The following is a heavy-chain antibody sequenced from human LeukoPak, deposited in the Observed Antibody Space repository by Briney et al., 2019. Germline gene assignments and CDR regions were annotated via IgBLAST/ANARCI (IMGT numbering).Heavy chain of an antibody. J-gene: IGHJ4*02. Sequence: GGSLRLSCAASGFTFSSYSMNWVRQAPGKGLEWVSSISSSSSYIYYADSVKGRFTISRDNAKNSLYLQMNSLRAEDTAVYYCASMDYDFWSGYYFDYWGQGTLVTVSS. CDR2: ISSSSSYI. V-gene: IGHV3-21*01. CDR1: GFTFSSYS. CDR3: ASMDYDFWSGYYFDY. D-gene: IGHD3-3*01.